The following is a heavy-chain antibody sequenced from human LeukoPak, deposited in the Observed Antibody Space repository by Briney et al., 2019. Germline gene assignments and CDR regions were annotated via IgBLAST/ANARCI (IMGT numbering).Heavy chain of an antibody. D-gene: IGHD6-19*01. CDR3: ARDPNLQWLARSLYYYYYGMDV. J-gene: IGHJ6*02. CDR1: GFTFSSYG. Sequence: GGSLRLSCAASGFTFSSYGMHWVRQAPGKGLEWVAVIWYDGSNKYYADSVKGRFTISRDNSKNTLYLQMNSLRAEDTAVYYCARDPNLQWLARSLYYYYYGMDVWGQGTTVTVSS. CDR2: IWYDGSNK. V-gene: IGHV3-33*01.